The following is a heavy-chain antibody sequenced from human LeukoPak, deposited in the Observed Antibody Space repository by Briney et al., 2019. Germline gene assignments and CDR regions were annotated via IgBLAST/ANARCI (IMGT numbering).Heavy chain of an antibody. CDR1: GYTFTDYY. J-gene: IGHJ6*03. D-gene: IGHD2-8*01. CDR3: ARSARHCNNGVCFTDYYIDL. Sequence: GASVKVSCKASGYTFTDYYIHWVRQAPGQGLEWMGWINPNSGGTKYAQKFQGRVTMTRDTSISTAYMELSRLRSDDTAVYYCARSARHCNNGVCFTDYYIDLWGKGTTVTVSS. CDR2: INPNSGGT. V-gene: IGHV1-2*02.